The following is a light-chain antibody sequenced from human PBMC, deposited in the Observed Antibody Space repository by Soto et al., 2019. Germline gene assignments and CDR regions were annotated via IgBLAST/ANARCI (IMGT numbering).Light chain of an antibody. V-gene: IGKV3-11*01. CDR1: QSVSSN. CDR2: DAS. J-gene: IGKJ5*01. CDR3: QQRET. Sequence: EIVLTQSPATLSLSPGERATLSCRASQSVSSNLAWYQQKQGQAPRLLIYDASSRATGIPAKFSGSGSGTDFTHTISSLEPEDFAVYYCQQRETFGQGTRLEI.